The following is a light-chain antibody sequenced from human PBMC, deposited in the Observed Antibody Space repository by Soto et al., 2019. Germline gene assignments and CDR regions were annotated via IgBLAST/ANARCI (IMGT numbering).Light chain of an antibody. J-gene: IGLJ2*01. CDR3: SSYTSSSTPYVV. CDR2: DVS. CDR1: SSDDGGYNY. Sequence: QSVLTQPASVSGSPGQSITISCTGTSSDDGGYNYVSWYQQHPGKAPKLMIYDVSNRPSGFSNRFSGYKSGNTASLTISGLQAEDEADYYYSSYTSSSTPYVVFGGGTKLTVL. V-gene: IGLV2-14*01.